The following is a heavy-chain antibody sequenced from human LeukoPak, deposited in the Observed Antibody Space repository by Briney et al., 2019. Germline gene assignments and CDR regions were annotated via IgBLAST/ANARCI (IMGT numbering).Heavy chain of an antibody. Sequence: GGSLRLSCAVSGFTVTDNYMSWVRQAPGKGLQWVSVIYPDGRTYYADSVKGRFTISRDISRNTLLLQMNSLRPDDTAVHYCARTNPVYGDYDYWGQGPLVTVSS. CDR3: ARTNPVYGDYDY. J-gene: IGHJ4*02. CDR1: GFTVTDNY. CDR2: IYPDGRT. D-gene: IGHD4-17*01. V-gene: IGHV3-53*01.